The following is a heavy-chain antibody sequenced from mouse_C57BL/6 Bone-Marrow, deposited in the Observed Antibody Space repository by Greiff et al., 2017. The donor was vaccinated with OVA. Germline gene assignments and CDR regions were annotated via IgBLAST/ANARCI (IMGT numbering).Heavy chain of an antibody. CDR3: ARGDSAWFAY. D-gene: IGHD3-3*01. V-gene: IGHV1-55*01. J-gene: IGHJ3*01. CDR1: GYTFTSYW. Sequence: QVQLQQPGAELVKPGASVKMSCKASGYTFTSYWITWVKQRPGQGLEWIGDIYPGSGSTNSNEKFKSKATLTVATSSSTAYMQLSSLTSEDSAVYDCARGDSAWFAYWGQGTLVTVSA. CDR2: IYPGSGST.